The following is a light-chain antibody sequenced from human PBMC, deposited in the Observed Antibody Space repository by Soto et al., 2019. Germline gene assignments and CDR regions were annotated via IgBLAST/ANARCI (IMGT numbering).Light chain of an antibody. CDR2: DAS. V-gene: IGKV1-5*01. J-gene: IGKJ1*01. CDR3: LQYNSFSRT. CDR1: QIISNW. Sequence: DIQMTQSPSTLSASVGDRVTITCRASQIISNWLAWYQQKPGKAPRLLIYDASTLESGVPSRFSGSASGTEFTLTISSLQPDDFATYFCLQYNSFSRTFGQGTKVEIK.